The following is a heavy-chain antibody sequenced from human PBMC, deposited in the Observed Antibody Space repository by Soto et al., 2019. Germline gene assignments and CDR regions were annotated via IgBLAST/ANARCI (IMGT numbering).Heavy chain of an antibody. CDR1: GFAFSTYA. CDR3: ARVVPAAMYYYYGMDV. D-gene: IGHD2-2*01. Sequence: GGSLRLSCAASGFAFSTYAMHWVRQAPGKGLEWVAVLSYDGSNKYYADSVKGRFTISRDNSKNTLYLQMNSLRAEDTAVYYCARVVPAAMYYYYGMDVWGQGTTVTVSS. V-gene: IGHV3-30*03. CDR2: LSYDGSNK. J-gene: IGHJ6*02.